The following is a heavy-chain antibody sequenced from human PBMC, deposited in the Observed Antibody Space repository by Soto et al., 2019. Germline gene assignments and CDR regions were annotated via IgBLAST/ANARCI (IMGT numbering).Heavy chain of an antibody. CDR2: IRIKGYGGTT. CDR3: SRPRHYGSGSDYYGAWFDR. J-gene: IGHJ5*02. V-gene: IGHV3-49*03. D-gene: IGHD3-10*01. Sequence: GGSLRLSCTASGFTFGDYAMSWFRQAPGRGLEWVSFIRIKGYGGTTEYAASVKGRFTISRDDSKSIAYLQMNSLKTEDTAVYYCSRPRHYGSGSDYYGAWFDRWGQGTPVTVSS. CDR1: GFTFGDYA.